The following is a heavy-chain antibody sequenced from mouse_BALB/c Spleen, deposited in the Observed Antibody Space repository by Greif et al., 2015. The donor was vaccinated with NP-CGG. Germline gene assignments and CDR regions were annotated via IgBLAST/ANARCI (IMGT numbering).Heavy chain of an antibody. CDR2: IDPANGNT. Sequence: EVHLVASGAELVKPGASVKLSCTASGFNIQDTYMHWVKQRPEQGLEWIGRIDPANGNTKYDPKFQGKASITADTSSNRAYLQLRSLTSEETAVYYCASLLTIYYGSSYWYDDVLGAGTTGTVSS. V-gene: IGHV14-3*02. J-gene: IGHJ1*01. CDR1: GFNIQDTY. CDR3: ASLLTIYYGSSYWYDDV. D-gene: IGHD1-1*01.